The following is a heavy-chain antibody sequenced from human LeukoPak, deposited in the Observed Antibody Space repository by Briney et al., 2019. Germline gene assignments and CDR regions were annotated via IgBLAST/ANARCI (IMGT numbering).Heavy chain of an antibody. CDR2: IRSSGSPI. CDR1: GFTFSSYS. V-gene: IGHV3-48*02. CDR3: VRDPDALDF. J-gene: IGHJ4*02. Sequence: GGSLRLSCAASGFTFSSYSMNWVRQAPGKGLEWVSYIRSSGSPIYYADSVRGRFTISRGNAKNSLYLQMNSLRDEDTAVYYCVRDPDALDFWGQGTPVTVSS.